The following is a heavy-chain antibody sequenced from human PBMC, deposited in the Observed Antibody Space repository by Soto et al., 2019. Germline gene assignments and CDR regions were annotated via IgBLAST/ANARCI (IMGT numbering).Heavy chain of an antibody. CDR1: GGTFSSYA. D-gene: IGHD2-15*01. Sequence: SVKVSCKASGGTFSSYAISWVRRAPGQGLEWMGGIIPIFGTANYAQKFQGRVTITADESTSTAYMELSSLRSEDTAVYYCARAVCSGGSCYLVNWFDPWGQGTLVTVSS. V-gene: IGHV1-69*13. CDR2: IIPIFGTA. CDR3: ARAVCSGGSCYLVNWFDP. J-gene: IGHJ5*02.